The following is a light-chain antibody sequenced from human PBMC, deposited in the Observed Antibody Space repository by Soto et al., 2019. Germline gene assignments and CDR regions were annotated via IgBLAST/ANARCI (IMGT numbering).Light chain of an antibody. CDR2: EVN. V-gene: IGLV2-8*01. J-gene: IGLJ2*01. CDR1: STDVGGYNY. Sequence: QSALTQPPSASGSPGQSVTISCTGVSTDVGGYNYVSWYQQHPDKAPKLMIYEVNKRPSGVPDRFSGSKSGNTASLTVSGLQAEDEADYYCSSYAGSNNVIFGGGTKVTVL. CDR3: SSYAGSNNVI.